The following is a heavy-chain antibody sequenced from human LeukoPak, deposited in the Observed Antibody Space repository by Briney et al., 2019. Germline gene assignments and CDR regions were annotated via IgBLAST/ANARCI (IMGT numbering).Heavy chain of an antibody. Sequence: GGSLRLSCAASGFTFSSYSMNWVRQAPGKGLEWVSSISSSSSYTYYADSVKGRFTISRDNSKNTVSLQMNSLRAEDTAVYYCAKRVAYSSTWAYFDYWGQGTLVTVSS. V-gene: IGHV3-21*04. CDR2: ISSSSSYT. J-gene: IGHJ4*02. CDR1: GFTFSSYS. D-gene: IGHD6-13*01. CDR3: AKRVAYSSTWAYFDY.